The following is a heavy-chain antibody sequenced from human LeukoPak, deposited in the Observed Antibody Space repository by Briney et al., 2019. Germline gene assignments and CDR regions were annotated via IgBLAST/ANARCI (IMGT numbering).Heavy chain of an antibody. Sequence: ASVKLFCKASGYTFTSYDINWVRHATGQALEWMGCMNPNSGNTVYAHKFQGRVTMPRNTSISTAYMELNHLRSEDPAVYYCEREWDGSGSNKVDYWGQGTLVTVSS. V-gene: IGHV1-8*01. CDR2: MNPNSGNT. J-gene: IGHJ4*02. CDR1: GYTFTSYD. D-gene: IGHD3-10*01. CDR3: EREWDGSGSNKVDY.